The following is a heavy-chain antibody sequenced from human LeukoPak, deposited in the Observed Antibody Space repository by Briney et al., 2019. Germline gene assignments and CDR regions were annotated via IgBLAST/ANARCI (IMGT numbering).Heavy chain of an antibody. V-gene: IGHV3-21*01. CDR2: ISSSGSYI. D-gene: IGHD6-6*01. Sequence: GGSLRLSCAASGFTFSTYNMNWVRQAPGKGLEWVSFISSSGSYIYYADSVKGRFTISRDNAKNSLYLQMNTLRAEDTAVYYCAKEGHSSSEGGFNDYWGQGTLVTVSS. J-gene: IGHJ4*02. CDR3: AKEGHSSSEGGFNDY. CDR1: GFTFSTYN.